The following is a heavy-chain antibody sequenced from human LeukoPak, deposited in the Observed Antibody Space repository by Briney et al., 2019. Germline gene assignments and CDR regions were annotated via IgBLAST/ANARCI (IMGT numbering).Heavy chain of an antibody. J-gene: IGHJ4*02. Sequence: ASVKVSCKASGGTFSSYTISWVRQAPGQGLEWMGRIIPILGIANYAQKFQGRVTITADKSTSTAYMELSSLRSEDTAVYYCARYYYDSSGYYYFDYWGQGTLVTVST. CDR2: IIPILGIA. V-gene: IGHV1-69*02. CDR3: ARYYYDSSGYYYFDY. D-gene: IGHD3-22*01. CDR1: GGTFSSYT.